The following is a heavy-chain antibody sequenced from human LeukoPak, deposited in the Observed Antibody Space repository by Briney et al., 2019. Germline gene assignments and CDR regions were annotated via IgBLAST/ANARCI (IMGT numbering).Heavy chain of an antibody. Sequence: SETLSLTCAVYGGSFSGYYWSWIRQPPGKGLEWIGEIDHSGSTNYNPSLKSRVTISVDTSKNQFFLKLSSVSAADTAVYYCARTRRAYYDILTGYPYDYWGQGTLVTVSS. J-gene: IGHJ4*02. CDR1: GGSFSGYY. V-gene: IGHV4-34*01. CDR2: IDHSGST. D-gene: IGHD3-9*01. CDR3: ARTRRAYYDILTGYPYDY.